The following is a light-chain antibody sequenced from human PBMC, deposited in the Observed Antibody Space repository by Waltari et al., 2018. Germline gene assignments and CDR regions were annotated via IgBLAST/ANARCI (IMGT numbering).Light chain of an antibody. J-gene: IGKJ1*01. Sequence: DVVLTQSPLSLPVTLGQPASISCRSSRSLVHSDGNTYLNWFHQRPGQPPRRLIYKVSNRDPGVPDRFSASGSGTDFTLKISRVEAEDIGVVYCMQSIHWPWTFGQGTKVEIK. V-gene: IGKV2-30*02. CDR3: MQSIHWPWT. CDR1: RSLVHSDGNTY. CDR2: KVS.